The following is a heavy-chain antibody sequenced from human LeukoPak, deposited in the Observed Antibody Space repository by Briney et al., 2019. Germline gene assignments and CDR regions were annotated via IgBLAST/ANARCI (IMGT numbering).Heavy chain of an antibody. J-gene: IGHJ6*02. Sequence: PSETLSLTCTVSGGSISSYYWSWIRQPPGKGLEWIGYIYYSGSTNYNPSLKSRVTISVDTSKNQFSLKLSSVTAADTAVYYCARDLSGYGSSWYNFYYGMDVWGQGTTVTVSS. D-gene: IGHD6-13*01. CDR2: IYYSGST. V-gene: IGHV4-59*01. CDR1: GGSISSYY. CDR3: ARDLSGYGSSWYNFYYGMDV.